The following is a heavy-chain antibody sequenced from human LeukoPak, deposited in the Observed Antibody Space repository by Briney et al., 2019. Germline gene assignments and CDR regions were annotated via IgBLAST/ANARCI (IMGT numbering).Heavy chain of an antibody. Sequence: PGGSLRLSCAASGFTFSLYAMSWVRQAPGKGLEWVSTITSSGGSTYYADSVRGRFTISRDNSKNTLYLQMISLRAEDTAVYYCAKGGGSSWYYFDYWGQGTLVTVSS. CDR2: ITSSGGST. V-gene: IGHV3-23*01. D-gene: IGHD6-13*01. J-gene: IGHJ4*02. CDR3: AKGGGSSWYYFDY. CDR1: GFTFSLYA.